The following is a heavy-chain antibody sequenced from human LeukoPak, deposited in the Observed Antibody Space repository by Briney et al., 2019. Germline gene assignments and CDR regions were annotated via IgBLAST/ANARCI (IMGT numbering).Heavy chain of an antibody. Sequence: GASVKVSCKASGYTFTGYYIHWVRQAPGQGLEWMGRISPIFGPTTYAQEFQGRITIITDQSTNMAYMELSSLRSADTAVYYCAREVQPHCSTTSCSGNYWGQGTLVTVSS. J-gene: IGHJ4*02. D-gene: IGHD2-2*01. CDR3: AREVQPHCSTTSCSGNY. CDR1: GYTFTGYY. V-gene: IGHV1-69*05. CDR2: ISPIFGPT.